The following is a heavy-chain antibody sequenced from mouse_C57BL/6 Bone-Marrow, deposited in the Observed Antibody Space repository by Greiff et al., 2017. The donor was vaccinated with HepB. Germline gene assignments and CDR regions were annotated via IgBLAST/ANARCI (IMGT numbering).Heavy chain of an antibody. J-gene: IGHJ2*01. CDR2: ISDGGSYT. Sequence: EVKLMESGGGLVKPGGSLKLSCAASGFTFSSYAMSWVRQTPEKRLEWVATISDGGSYTYYPDNVKGRFTISRDNAKNNLYLQMSHLKSEDTAMYYCARGPTWRYYFDYWGQGTTLTVSS. V-gene: IGHV5-4*03. CDR1: GFTFSSYA. CDR3: ARGPTWRYYFDY. D-gene: IGHD1-1*01.